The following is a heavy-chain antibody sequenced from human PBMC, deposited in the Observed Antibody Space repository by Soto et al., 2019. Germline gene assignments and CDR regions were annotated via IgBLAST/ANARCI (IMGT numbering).Heavy chain of an antibody. Sequence: GGSLRLSCAASGFTFSSYGMHWVRQAPGKGLEWVAVISYDGSNKYYADSVKGRFTISRDNSKNSLYLQMNSLRAEDTAVYYCARGTYRISGSGSNWFDPWGQGTLVT. J-gene: IGHJ5*02. V-gene: IGHV3-30*03. D-gene: IGHD2-15*01. CDR3: ARGTYRISGSGSNWFDP. CDR1: GFTFSSYG. CDR2: ISYDGSNK.